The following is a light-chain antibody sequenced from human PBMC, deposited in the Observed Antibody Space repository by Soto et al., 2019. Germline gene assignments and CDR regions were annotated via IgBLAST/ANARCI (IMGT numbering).Light chain of an antibody. V-gene: IGLV2-14*01. CDR3: SSYTASHNCV. J-gene: IGLJ7*02. Sequence: QSALTQPASVSGSPGQSITISCTGTSSDVGAYNYVSWYQQYPDKAPKLMIYAVSNRPSGVSNRYSGSKSDNTASLTISGLQAEDEADYCCSSYTASHNCVFGGDTMLTAL. CDR2: AVS. CDR1: SSDVGAYNY.